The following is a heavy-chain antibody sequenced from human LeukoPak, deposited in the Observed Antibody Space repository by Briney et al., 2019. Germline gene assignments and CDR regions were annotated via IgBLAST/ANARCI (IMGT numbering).Heavy chain of an antibody. D-gene: IGHD3-3*01. J-gene: IGHJ5*02. Sequence: SETLSLTCAVYGGSFSGYYWSWIRQPPGKGLEWIGEINHSGSTNYNPSLKSRVTISVDTSKNQFSLKLSSVTAADTAVYYCARTYYDFWSGYSGVNWFDPWGQGTLVTVSS. V-gene: IGHV4-34*01. CDR1: GGSFSGYY. CDR2: INHSGST. CDR3: ARTYYDFWSGYSGVNWFDP.